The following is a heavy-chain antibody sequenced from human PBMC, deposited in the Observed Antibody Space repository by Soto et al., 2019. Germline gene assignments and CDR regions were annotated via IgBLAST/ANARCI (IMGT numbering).Heavy chain of an antibody. V-gene: IGHV1-69*01. CDR3: ARLGHPGH. Sequence: QWQLVHSGAEGKKPGSSVKVSCTASGGSLRNSVISWVRQAPPQRLEWMGGVIPILGTANYAQKFQGRVTMTADEATSTAYMDLSSLSPDDTAVYYCARLGHPGHWGPGTLVIVSS. CDR2: VIPILGTA. CDR1: GGSLRNSV. J-gene: IGHJ4*02.